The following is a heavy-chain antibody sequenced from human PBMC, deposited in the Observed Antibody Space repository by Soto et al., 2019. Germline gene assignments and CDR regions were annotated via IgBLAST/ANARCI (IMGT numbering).Heavy chain of an antibody. D-gene: IGHD2-2*01. Sequence: GGSLRLSCAASGFTFSSYGMHWVRKAPGKGLEWVAVISYDGSNKYFADSVKGRFTISRDNSNNMLYLQMNGLRGDDTAVYYCAKNKRYCTSTTCPPYYGMDGWGQGTTVTV. CDR2: ISYDGSNK. V-gene: IGHV3-30*18. J-gene: IGHJ6*02. CDR3: AKNKRYCTSTTCPPYYGMDG. CDR1: GFTFSSYG.